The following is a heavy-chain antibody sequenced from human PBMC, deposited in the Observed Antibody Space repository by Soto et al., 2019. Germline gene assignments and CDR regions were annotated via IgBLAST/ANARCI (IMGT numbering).Heavy chain of an antibody. CDR3: VRHSYDSGGNYYEGGS. CDR1: GYSFTTYW. J-gene: IGHJ5*02. Sequence: EVQLVQSGADVKKPGESLRISCKGSGYSFTTYWITWVRQMPGKGLEWMGRIDPSDSYTNYSPSFQGHVTISADKSITTAYLPWSSLKASDTAMYYCVRHSYDSGGNYYEGGSWGQGTLVTVSS. V-gene: IGHV5-10-1*01. D-gene: IGHD3-22*01. CDR2: IDPSDSYT.